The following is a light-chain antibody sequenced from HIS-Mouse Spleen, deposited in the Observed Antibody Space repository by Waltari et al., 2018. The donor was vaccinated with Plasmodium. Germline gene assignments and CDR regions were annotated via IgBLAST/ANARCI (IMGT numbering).Light chain of an antibody. Sequence: EILMTQTPATLSVSPAERATISRTASQSVSSNLAWYQQQPGEAPRLLIYGTSTRATGIPARFSGSGSGTEFTFTISSIQSEDVAVDYWQQYNIRPPFGPAT. J-gene: IGKJ3*01. CDR3: QQYNIRPP. CDR2: GTS. CDR1: QSVSSN. V-gene: IGKV3-15*01.